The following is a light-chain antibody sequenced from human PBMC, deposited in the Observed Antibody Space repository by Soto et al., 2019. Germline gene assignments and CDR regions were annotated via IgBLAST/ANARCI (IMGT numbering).Light chain of an antibody. V-gene: IGKV2-30*01. Sequence: DVVMTQSPLSLPVTLGQPASISCRSSQSLVYSDGNTYLNWLQQRPGQSPRRLISKVSNRDSGVPDRFSGSGSDTDFTLKISRVEAEDVGVYYCMQGTQWPYTFGQGTKLEI. CDR3: MQGTQWPYT. CDR2: KVS. CDR1: QSLVYSDGNTY. J-gene: IGKJ2*01.